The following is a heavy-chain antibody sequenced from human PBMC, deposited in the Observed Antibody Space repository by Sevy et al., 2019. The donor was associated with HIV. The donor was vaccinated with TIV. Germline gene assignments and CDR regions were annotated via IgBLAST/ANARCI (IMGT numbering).Heavy chain of an antibody. CDR1: GFTFSSYD. CDR3: ASYRYYYDSSGYYYAAWFDAFDI. D-gene: IGHD3-22*01. Sequence: GGSLRLSCAASGFTFSSYDMHWVRQAPGKGLEWVSYISSSSSTIYYADSVKGRFTISRDNAKNSLYLQMNSLRDEDTAVYYCASYRYYYDSSGYYYAAWFDAFDIWGQGTMVTVSS. J-gene: IGHJ3*02. V-gene: IGHV3-48*02. CDR2: ISSSSSTI.